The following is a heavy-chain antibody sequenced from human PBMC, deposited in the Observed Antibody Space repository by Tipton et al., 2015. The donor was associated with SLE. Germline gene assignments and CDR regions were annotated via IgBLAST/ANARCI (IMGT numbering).Heavy chain of an antibody. Sequence: TLSLTCTVSGGSISSGSYYWSWIRQPAGKGLEWIGRIYTSGSTNYNPSLKSRVTISVDTSKNQFSLKLSSVTAADTAVYYCARQNQRFFDFWGRGTLVTVSS. CDR1: GGSISSGSYY. D-gene: IGHD1-14*01. CDR3: ARQNQRFFDF. V-gene: IGHV4-61*02. J-gene: IGHJ2*01. CDR2: IYTSGST.